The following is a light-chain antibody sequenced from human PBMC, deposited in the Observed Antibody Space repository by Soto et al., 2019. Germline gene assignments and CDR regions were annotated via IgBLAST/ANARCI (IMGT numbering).Light chain of an antibody. J-gene: IGLJ1*01. Sequence: QSALTQPRSVSGSPGQSVTISCTGTSSDFGGYNYVSWYQHHPGKAPKLMIYDVSERPSGVPDRFSGSKSGNTASLTISGLQAEDEADYYCCSYATGSTFVFGTGTKVTV. CDR1: SSDFGGYNY. CDR3: CSYATGSTFV. CDR2: DVS. V-gene: IGLV2-11*01.